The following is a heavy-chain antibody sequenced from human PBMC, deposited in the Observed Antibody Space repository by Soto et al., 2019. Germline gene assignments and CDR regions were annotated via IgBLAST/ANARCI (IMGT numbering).Heavy chain of an antibody. J-gene: IGHJ6*03. Sequence: GGSLRLSCAASGFTFSSYGMHWVRQAPGKGLEWVAVISYDGSNKYYADSVKGRFTISRDNSKNTLYLQMNSLRAEDTAVYYCAKSWGTVTTRFIGEDYYYYMDVWGKGTTVTVSS. D-gene: IGHD4-17*01. V-gene: IGHV3-30*18. CDR3: AKSWGTVTTRFIGEDYYYYMDV. CDR2: ISYDGSNK. CDR1: GFTFSSYG.